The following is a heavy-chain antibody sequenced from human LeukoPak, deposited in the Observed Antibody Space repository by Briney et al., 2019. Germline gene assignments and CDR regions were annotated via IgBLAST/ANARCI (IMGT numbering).Heavy chain of an antibody. CDR2: ISYSGTT. Sequence: SETLSLTCTVSGGSISSSSYYWGWIRQPPGKGLEWIGTISYSGTTYYNPSLKSRVTISVDTSKNQFSLKPSSVTAADTAVYYCARHWEYTSAWPVDYWGQGTLVTVSS. CDR3: ARHWEYTSAWPVDY. V-gene: IGHV4-39*01. D-gene: IGHD6-19*01. J-gene: IGHJ4*02. CDR1: GGSISSSSYY.